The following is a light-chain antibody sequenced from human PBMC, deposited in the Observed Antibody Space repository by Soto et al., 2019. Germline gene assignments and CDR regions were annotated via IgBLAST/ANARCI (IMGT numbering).Light chain of an antibody. CDR2: AAS. CDR3: QQSYRTPWT. CDR1: QSISSY. Sequence: DIQMTQSPSSLSASVGDRVTITCRASQSISSYLNWYQQKPGKAPKLLIYAASSLQSGVPSRFSGSGSGTDFTLTISSRQPADFATYYCQQSYRTPWTFGQGTKVDIK. J-gene: IGKJ1*01. V-gene: IGKV1-39*01.